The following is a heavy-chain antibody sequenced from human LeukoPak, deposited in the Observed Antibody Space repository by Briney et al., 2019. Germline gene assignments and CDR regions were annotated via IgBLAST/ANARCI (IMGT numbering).Heavy chain of an antibody. CDR3: ANQLGYCSDGSCYFPY. D-gene: IGHD2-15*01. J-gene: IGHJ4*02. V-gene: IGHV3-23*01. Sequence: GVSVSLSYAACGFTFSHYAMRGVRQAPGQGLEWGSAISNNCGYTYYADSVQGPFPISRDHSKSTLCLEMNSLRAEDTAVYYCANQLGYCSDGSCYFPYWGQGTLVTVSS. CDR2: ISNNCGYT. CDR1: GFTFSHYA.